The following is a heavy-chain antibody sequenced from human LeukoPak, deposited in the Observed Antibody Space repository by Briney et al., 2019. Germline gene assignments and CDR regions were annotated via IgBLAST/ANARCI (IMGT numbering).Heavy chain of an antibody. Sequence: GGSLRLSCAASGFIFSIYGMHWVRRSPGKGLEWVAVIWNDGSNKYYADSVKGRFTISRDNSKNTLFLQMNSLRAEDTAVYYCARASGSFDYWGQGTLVTVSS. V-gene: IGHV3-33*01. J-gene: IGHJ4*02. D-gene: IGHD1-26*01. CDR1: GFIFSIYG. CDR2: IWNDGSNK. CDR3: ARASGSFDY.